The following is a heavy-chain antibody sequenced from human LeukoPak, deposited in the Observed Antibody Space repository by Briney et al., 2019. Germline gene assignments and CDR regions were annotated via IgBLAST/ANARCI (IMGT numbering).Heavy chain of an antibody. CDR2: ISGSGGST. Sequence: PGGSLRLSCAASGFTFSSYAMSWVRQAPGKGLEWVSAISGSGGSTYYADSVKGRFTISRDNSKNTLYLQMNSLRDEDRDVYNCAKDDGDYELDYYFDHWGQGTLVTVSS. D-gene: IGHD4-17*01. J-gene: IGHJ4*02. CDR1: GFTFSSYA. V-gene: IGHV3-23*01. CDR3: AKDDGDYELDYYFDH.